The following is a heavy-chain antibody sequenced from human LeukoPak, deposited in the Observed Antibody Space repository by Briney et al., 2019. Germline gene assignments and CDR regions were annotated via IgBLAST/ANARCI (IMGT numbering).Heavy chain of an antibody. D-gene: IGHD2-2*01. CDR2: IYTSGST. Sequence: SETLSLTCTVSGGSISSYYWSWIRQPAGKGLEWIGRIYTSGSTNYNPSLKSRVTISVDTSKNQFSLKLSSVTAADTAVYYCARDGHYCSSTSCQHDAFDIWGQGTMVTVSS. CDR3: ARDGHYCSSTSCQHDAFDI. J-gene: IGHJ3*02. CDR1: GGSISSYY. V-gene: IGHV4-4*07.